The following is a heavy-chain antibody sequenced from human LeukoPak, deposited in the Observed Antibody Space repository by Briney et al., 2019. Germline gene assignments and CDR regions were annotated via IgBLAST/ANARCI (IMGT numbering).Heavy chain of an antibody. V-gene: IGHV3-23*01. J-gene: IGHJ4*02. Sequence: PGGSLRLSCAASGFTFSSSAMSWVRQAPGKGLEWVSAISVSAGTTYYADSVRGRFTISRDNSKNTLFLQMNSLRAEDTAVYYCAKGSGGYLRYYFDYWGQGTLVTVSS. CDR1: GFTFSSSA. CDR2: ISVSAGTT. D-gene: IGHD1-26*01. CDR3: AKGSGGYLRYYFDY.